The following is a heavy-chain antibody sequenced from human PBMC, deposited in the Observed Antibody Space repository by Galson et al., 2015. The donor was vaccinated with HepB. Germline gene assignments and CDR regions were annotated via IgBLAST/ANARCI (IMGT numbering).Heavy chain of an antibody. CDR3: ARGQQWLTNNYDY. CDR1: AYTFTSNG. J-gene: IGHJ4*02. CDR2: ISPYNSNK. D-gene: IGHD6-19*01. V-gene: IGHV1-18*01. Sequence: SVKVSCKASAYTFTSNGITWVREAPGEGLEWIGWISPYNSNKNYAQKFQGRVTMTTDTSTSTAYMELKSLISDDTAVYYCARGQQWLTNNYDYWGQGTLVPVSS.